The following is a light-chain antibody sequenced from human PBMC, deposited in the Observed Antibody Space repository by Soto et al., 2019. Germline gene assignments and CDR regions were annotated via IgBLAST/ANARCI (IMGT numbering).Light chain of an antibody. Sequence: QSVLTQPASVSGSPGQSITIYCTGTSSDVGSYNLVSWYQQHPGKAPKLMIYEGSKRPSGVSNRFSGSKSGNTASLTISGLQAEDEADYYCCSYAASSTLVFGGGTKLTVL. CDR1: SSDVGSYNL. CDR3: CSYAASSTLV. CDR2: EGS. V-gene: IGLV2-23*01. J-gene: IGLJ2*01.